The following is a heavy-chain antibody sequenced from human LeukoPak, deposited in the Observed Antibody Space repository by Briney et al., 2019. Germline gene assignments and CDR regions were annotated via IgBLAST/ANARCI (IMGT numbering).Heavy chain of an antibody. CDR3: ARDRGARDAFDI. D-gene: IGHD3-10*01. Sequence: SETLSLTCTVSGGSISSTRNYWAWIRQPPGKGLEWIQSIYYSGGTYSNPSLKSRVTISVDTRKNQFSLRLSSVTVADTAVHYCARDRGARDAFDIWGQGTMVTVSS. CDR1: GGSISSTRNY. J-gene: IGHJ3*02. CDR2: IYYSGGT. V-gene: IGHV4-39*01.